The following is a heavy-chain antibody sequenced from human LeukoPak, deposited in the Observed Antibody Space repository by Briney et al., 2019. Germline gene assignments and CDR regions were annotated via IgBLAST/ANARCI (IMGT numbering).Heavy chain of an antibody. CDR1: GGTFSSYA. CDR2: IIPIFGIA. Sequence: SVKVSCKASGGTFSSYAISWVRQAPGQGLEWMGRIIPIFGIANYAQKFQGRVTITADKSTSTAYMELSSLRSEDTAVYYWASAVDTAMFNGGDYWGQGTLVTVSS. CDR3: ASAVDTAMFNGGDY. J-gene: IGHJ4*02. D-gene: IGHD5-18*01. V-gene: IGHV1-69*04.